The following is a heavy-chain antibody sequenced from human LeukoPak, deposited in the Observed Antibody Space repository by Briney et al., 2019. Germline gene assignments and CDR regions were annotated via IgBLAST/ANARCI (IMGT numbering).Heavy chain of an antibody. Sequence: PGGSLRLSCAASGFTFSDYYMSWIRQAPGKGLEWVSYISSSSSYTNYADSVKGRFTISRDNAKNSLYLQMNSLRAEDTAVNYCARDATGTTFGFDYWGQGTLVTVSS. V-gene: IGHV3-11*06. J-gene: IGHJ4*02. CDR1: GFTFSDYY. CDR3: ARDATGTTFGFDY. CDR2: ISSSSSYT. D-gene: IGHD1-1*01.